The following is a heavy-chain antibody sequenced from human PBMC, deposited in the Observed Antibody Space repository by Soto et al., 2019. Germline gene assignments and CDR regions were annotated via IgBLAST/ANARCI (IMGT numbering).Heavy chain of an antibody. V-gene: IGHV1-2*02. CDR1: GYTFRSYY. D-gene: IGHD1-26*01. Sequence: APVKXTSEDSGYTFRSYYINWVRQDKEQGLERMGWINPASRGIKYAQKFQGRVTMTRDTSINTVYMELGRLTSEDTAVYYCVRGAPDSWSPVGGWFDPWGHGTLVTVSS. CDR3: VRGAPDSWSPVGGWFDP. CDR2: INPASRGI. J-gene: IGHJ5*02.